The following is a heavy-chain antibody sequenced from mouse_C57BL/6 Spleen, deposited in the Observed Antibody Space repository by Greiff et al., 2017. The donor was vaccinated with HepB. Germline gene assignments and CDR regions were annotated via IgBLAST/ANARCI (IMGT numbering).Heavy chain of an antibody. D-gene: IGHD2-3*01. CDR3: AFYDGYYGYFDY. V-gene: IGHV1-74*01. CDR2: IHPSDSDT. CDR1: GYTFTSYW. Sequence: QVQLKQPGAELVKPGASVKVSCKASGYTFTSYWMHWVKQRPGQGLEWIGRIHPSDSDTNYNQKFKGKATLTVDKSSSTAYMQLSSLTSDDSAVYYCAFYDGYYGYFDYWGQGTTLTVSS. J-gene: IGHJ2*01.